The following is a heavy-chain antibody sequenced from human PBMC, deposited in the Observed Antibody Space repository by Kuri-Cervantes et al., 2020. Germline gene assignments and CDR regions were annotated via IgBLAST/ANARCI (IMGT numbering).Heavy chain of an antibody. CDR1: GFTFSSYG. CDR3: ARGSSVGGLYWFDP. Sequence: GESLKISCAASGFTFSSYGMHWVRQAPGKGLEWVAVIWYDGSNKYYADSVKGRFTISRDNSKDTLYLQMNSLRSEDTAVYYCARGSSVGGLYWFDPWGQGTLVTVSS. CDR2: IWYDGSNK. J-gene: IGHJ5*02. D-gene: IGHD3-16*01. V-gene: IGHV3-33*01.